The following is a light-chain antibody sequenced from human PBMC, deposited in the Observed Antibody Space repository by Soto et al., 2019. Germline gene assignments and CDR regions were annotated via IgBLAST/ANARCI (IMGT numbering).Light chain of an antibody. CDR1: QGISNY. CDR2: EAS. V-gene: IGKV1-17*03. J-gene: IGKJ5*01. Sequence: DIQMTQSPSAMSASVGDRVTITCRASQGISNYLAWFQQKPGKVPKXLIYEASSLQSGVPSRFSGSRSGTECTLTISSLQPEDCETYDGLQHKSYPITFGQGTRLEIK. CDR3: LQHKSYPIT.